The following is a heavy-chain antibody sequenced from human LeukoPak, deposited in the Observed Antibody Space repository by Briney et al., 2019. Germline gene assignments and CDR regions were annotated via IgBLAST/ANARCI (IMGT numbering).Heavy chain of an antibody. Sequence: PSETLSLTCAVYGGSFSGYYWSWIRQPPGKGLEWLGEINHSGSTNYNPSLKSRVTILLDTSKNQFSLKLSSVTAADTAVYYCARVIGYCSSTSCYRVYYGMDVWGQGTTVTVSS. CDR2: INHSGST. V-gene: IGHV4-34*01. J-gene: IGHJ6*02. CDR3: ARVIGYCSSTSCYRVYYGMDV. D-gene: IGHD2-2*02. CDR1: GGSFSGYY.